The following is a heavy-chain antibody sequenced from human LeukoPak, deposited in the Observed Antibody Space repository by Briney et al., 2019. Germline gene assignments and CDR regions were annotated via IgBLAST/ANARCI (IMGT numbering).Heavy chain of an antibody. CDR3: ARDEITMVRGVNYYYYMDV. J-gene: IGHJ6*03. D-gene: IGHD3-10*01. V-gene: IGHV3-48*03. CDR2: ISSSGSTI. Sequence: QSGGSLSLSCAASGFTFSSYEMNWVRQAPGKGLEWVSYISSSGSTIYYADSVKGRFTISRDNAKNSLYLQMNSLRAEDTAVYYCARDEITMVRGVNYYYYMDVWGKGTTVTVSS. CDR1: GFTFSSYE.